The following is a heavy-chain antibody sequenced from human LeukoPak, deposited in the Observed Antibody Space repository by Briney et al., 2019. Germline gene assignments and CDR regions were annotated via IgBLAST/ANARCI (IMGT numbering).Heavy chain of an antibody. CDR1: GFTFSSYS. CDR3: ARDGDSSGWYFDY. V-gene: IGHV3-21*01. J-gene: IGHJ4*02. Sequence: PGGSLRLSCAASGFTFSSYSMNWVRQAPGKGLEWVSSISSSSSYIYYADSVKGRFTISRDNAKNSLYLQMNSLRAEDTAVYYCARDGDSSGWYFDYWGQGTLVTVSS. CDR2: ISSSSSYI. D-gene: IGHD6-19*01.